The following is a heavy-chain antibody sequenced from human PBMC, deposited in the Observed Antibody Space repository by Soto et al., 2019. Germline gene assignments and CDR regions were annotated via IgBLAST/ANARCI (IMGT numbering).Heavy chain of an antibody. V-gene: IGHV3-30-3*01. CDR2: ISYDGSNK. CDR3: ASSSGSYYYGMDV. Sequence: QVQLVESGGGVVQPGRSLRLSCAASGFTFSSYAMHWVRQAPGKGLEWVAVISYDGSNKYYADSVKGRFTISRDNSKNTLYLQMNSLRAEDTAVYYCASSSGSYYYGMDVWGQGTMVTVSS. D-gene: IGHD1-26*01. J-gene: IGHJ6*02. CDR1: GFTFSSYA.